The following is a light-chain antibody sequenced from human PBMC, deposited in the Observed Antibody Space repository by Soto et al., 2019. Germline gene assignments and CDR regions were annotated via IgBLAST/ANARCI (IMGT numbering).Light chain of an antibody. J-gene: IGKJ1*01. V-gene: IGKV1-5*01. CDR1: RSLGTY. Sequence: DIQMTQSPSTLSASVGDRVTITCRASRSLGTYLAWYQQKAGKAPELLIHDTSTLESGVPSRFSGSGYGTEFTLTISNLQSDDFATYFCQQHNTYSKTFGQGTRVEIK. CDR2: DTS. CDR3: QQHNTYSKT.